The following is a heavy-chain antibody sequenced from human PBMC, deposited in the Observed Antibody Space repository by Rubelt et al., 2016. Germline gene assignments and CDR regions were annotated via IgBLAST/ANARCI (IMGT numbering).Heavy chain of an antibody. Sequence: QITLRESGPTLVKPTQTLTLTCTFSGFSLSTGGVGVGWIRQPPGKALEWLALIYWNDHERSNPSLKSRPAITKDTSKNQVALTMTNMDPVDTATYYCAHRQEYRLPRPDWFDPWGQGTLVTVSS. D-gene: IGHD4-11*01. CDR2: IYWNDHE. V-gene: IGHV2-5*01. J-gene: IGHJ5*02. CDR1: GFSLSTGGVG. CDR3: AHRQEYRLPRPDWFDP.